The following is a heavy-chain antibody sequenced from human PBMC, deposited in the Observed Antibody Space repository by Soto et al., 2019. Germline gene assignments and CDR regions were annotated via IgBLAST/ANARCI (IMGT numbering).Heavy chain of an antibody. CDR1: GFTFSNAW. V-gene: IGHV3-15*01. Sequence: PGGSLRLSCAASGFTFSNAWMSWVRQAPGKGLEWVGRIKSKTDGGTTDYAAPVKGRFTISRDDSKNTAYLQMNSLKTEDTAVYYCTRDLYGGNPQPYGMDVWGQGTTVSVSS. CDR2: IKSKTDGGTT. CDR3: TRDLYGGNPQPYGMDV. D-gene: IGHD2-15*01. J-gene: IGHJ6*02.